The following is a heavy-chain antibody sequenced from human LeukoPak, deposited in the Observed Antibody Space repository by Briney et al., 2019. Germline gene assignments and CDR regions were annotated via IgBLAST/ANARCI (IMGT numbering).Heavy chain of an antibody. J-gene: IGHJ4*02. Sequence: PGGSLRLSCAASRFTFSTNWMGWVRQAPGKGLEWAASITPAGSEKYYANSMKGRFTISRDNAKNSLFLQMNSLRADDTGVYFCVSGGDSGYWGQGTLVTVSS. CDR2: ITPAGSEK. CDR3: VSGGDSGY. D-gene: IGHD2-21*02. V-gene: IGHV3-7*03. CDR1: RFTFSTNW.